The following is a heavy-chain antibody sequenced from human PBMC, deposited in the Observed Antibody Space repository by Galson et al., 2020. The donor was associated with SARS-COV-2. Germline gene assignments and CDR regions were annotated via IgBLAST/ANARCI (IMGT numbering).Heavy chain of an antibody. V-gene: IGHV1-18*01. CDR1: GYTFRSYG. CDR3: ARDADYGSFDY. CDR2: ISAHSGNA. Sequence: ASVKVSCKASGYTFRSYGVSWVRQAPGQGLKWMGWISAHSGNAEYAERFQGRVTMTIDTSTSTGFMELRSLRFDDTAVYYCARDADYGSFDYWGQGTLVTVSS. D-gene: IGHD4-17*01. J-gene: IGHJ4*02.